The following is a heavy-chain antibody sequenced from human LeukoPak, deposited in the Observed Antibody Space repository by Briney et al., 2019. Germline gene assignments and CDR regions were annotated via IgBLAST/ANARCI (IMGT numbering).Heavy chain of an antibody. J-gene: IGHJ6*02. V-gene: IGHV3-21*01. Sequence: GGSLRLSCAASGFTFSSYSMNWVRQAPGKGLEWVSSISSSSSYIYHADSVKGRFTISRDNAKNSLYLQMNSLRAEDTAVYYCARDKRDSVIYYSYGMDVWGQGTTVTVSS. CDR2: ISSSSSYI. CDR3: ARDKRDSVIYYSYGMDV. D-gene: IGHD2/OR15-2a*01. CDR1: GFTFSSYS.